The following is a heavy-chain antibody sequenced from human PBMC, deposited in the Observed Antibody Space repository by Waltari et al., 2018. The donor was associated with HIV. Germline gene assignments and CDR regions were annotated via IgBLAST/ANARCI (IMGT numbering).Heavy chain of an antibody. V-gene: IGHV3-64*01. CDR2: ISSDGANT. CDR3: ARRQGPYDY. J-gene: IGHJ4*02. Sequence: EVQLVESGGGLVQPGGSLRLSCAASGFTFSSYPMHWVHQAPGKRLEYVSSISSDGANTYYANSVKGRFTISRDNSKNTLYLQMGDLRAEDMAVYFCARRQGPYDYWGRGTLVTVSS. CDR1: GFTFSSYP.